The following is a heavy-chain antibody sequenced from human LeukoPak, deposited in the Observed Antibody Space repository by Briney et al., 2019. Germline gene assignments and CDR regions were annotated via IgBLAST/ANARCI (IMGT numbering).Heavy chain of an antibody. V-gene: IGHV3-23*01. CDR2: ISGSGGST. Sequence: GGSLRLSCAASGFTFSSYAMSWVRQAPGKGLEWVSAISGSGGSTYYADSVKGRFTISRDNAKNSLYLQMNSLRAEGTAVYYCAGSIAARPVGRAFDIWGQGTMVTVSS. CDR3: AGSIAARPVGRAFDI. D-gene: IGHD6-6*01. J-gene: IGHJ3*02. CDR1: GFTFSSYA.